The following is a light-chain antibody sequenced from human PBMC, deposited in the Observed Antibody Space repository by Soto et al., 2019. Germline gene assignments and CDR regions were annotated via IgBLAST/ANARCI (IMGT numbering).Light chain of an antibody. Sequence: QSALTQPPSASGSPGQSVTISCTGTSSDVGDYNYVSWYQQHPGTAPKLMIYEVIKRPSGVPDRFSGSKSGNTASLTVSGLQTEDEAEYYCSSYAGSNNWVFGGGTKLTVL. CDR1: SSDVGDYNY. V-gene: IGLV2-8*01. CDR2: EVI. J-gene: IGLJ3*02. CDR3: SSYAGSNNWV.